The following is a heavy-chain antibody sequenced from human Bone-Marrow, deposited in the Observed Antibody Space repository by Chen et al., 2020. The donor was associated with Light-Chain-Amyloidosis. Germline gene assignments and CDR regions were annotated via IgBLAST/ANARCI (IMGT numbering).Heavy chain of an antibody. CDR3: ASPGWRCNSFGCHLGEDAFEI. V-gene: IGHV4-39*01. CDR2: IYSSGNS. Sequence: QLQLRESGPGLVQPSETLSRTCTVSGGSISSSTYYWDWIRQPQGKGLEWIGSIYSSGNSFYSPSLRSRFTISAYTSENEFALQLRSVTASDTAVYYCASPGWRCNSFGCHLGEDAFEIWGQGTMVTV. J-gene: IGHJ3*02. D-gene: IGHD6-19*01. CDR1: GGSISSSTYY.